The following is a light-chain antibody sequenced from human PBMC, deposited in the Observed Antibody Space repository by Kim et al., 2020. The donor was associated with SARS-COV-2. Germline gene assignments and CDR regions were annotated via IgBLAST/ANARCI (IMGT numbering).Light chain of an antibody. CDR1: QSISSY. V-gene: IGKV1-27*01. CDR2: AAS. CDR3: QKYNNAPPRT. Sequence: DIQMTQSPSSLSASVGDRVTITCRASQSISSYLAWYQQKPGKVPKLLIYAASTLQSGVPSRFSGSGSGTDFTLTISSLQPEDAATYYCQKYNNAPPRTFGGGTKVDIK. J-gene: IGKJ4*01.